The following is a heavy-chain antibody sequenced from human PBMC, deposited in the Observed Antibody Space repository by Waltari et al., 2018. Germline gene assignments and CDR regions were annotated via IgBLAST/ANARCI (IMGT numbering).Heavy chain of an antibody. Sequence: EVQLVESGGGLVKPGGSLRLSCAASGFTFSSYSMNWVRQAPGKGLEWVSSISSSSSYIYYADSVKGRCTISRDNAKNSLLLQLNSLRAEDTAVYYCARDRPRSGSYYYYYYGMDVWGQGTTVTVSS. CDR3: ARDRPRSGSYYYYYYGMDV. J-gene: IGHJ6*02. CDR2: ISSSSSYI. CDR1: GFTFSSYS. D-gene: IGHD1-26*01. V-gene: IGHV3-21*01.